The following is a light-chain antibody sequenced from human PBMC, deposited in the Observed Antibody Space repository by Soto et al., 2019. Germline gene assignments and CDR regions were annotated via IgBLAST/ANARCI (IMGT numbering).Light chain of an antibody. V-gene: IGKV1-5*01. CDR2: DAS. J-gene: IGKJ1*01. CDR1: QSISTW. CDR3: QQYNSYSKT. Sequence: DIQMTQSPSTLAASVGDSVTITCRASQSISTWLAWYQQKPGKAPNLLIYDASSLESGVPSRFSGSGSGTEFTLTISSLQPDDFETYYCQQYNSYSKTFGQGTKVDIK.